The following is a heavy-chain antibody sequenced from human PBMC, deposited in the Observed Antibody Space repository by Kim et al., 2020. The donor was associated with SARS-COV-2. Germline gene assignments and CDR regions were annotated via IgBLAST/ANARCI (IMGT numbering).Heavy chain of an antibody. CDR1: GGSISINTYY. CDR3: ARYPTSHSIGWYFFDS. Sequence: SETLSLTCNVSGGSISINTYYWGWIRQPPGKGLEWIGSIYYSGTTYYNPSLRSRVTISVDTSKNQFSLNLSSVTAAYTALYYCARYPTSHSIGWYFFDSWGQGTLVTVSS. CDR2: IYYSGTT. J-gene: IGHJ4*02. D-gene: IGHD6-19*01. V-gene: IGHV4-39*01.